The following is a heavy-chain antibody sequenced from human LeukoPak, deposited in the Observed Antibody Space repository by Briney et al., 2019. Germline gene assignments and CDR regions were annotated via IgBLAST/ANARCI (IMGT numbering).Heavy chain of an antibody. J-gene: IGHJ4*02. CDR1: GFTFSSYA. V-gene: IGHV3-23*01. D-gene: IGHD3-22*01. CDR3: AKDSYDSSGSRYDY. CDR2: INGAGGST. Sequence: GGSLRLSCAASGFTFSSYAMSWVRQAPGVGLEWVSAINGAGGSTWYADSVKGRFTISRDNSKNTLYMQMNSLSAEDTAVYYCAKDSYDSSGSRYDYWGQGTLVTVSS.